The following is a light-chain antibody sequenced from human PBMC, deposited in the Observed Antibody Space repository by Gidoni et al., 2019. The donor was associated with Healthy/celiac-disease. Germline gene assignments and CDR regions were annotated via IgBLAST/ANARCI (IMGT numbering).Light chain of an antibody. J-gene: IGKJ3*01. V-gene: IGKV1-33*01. Sequence: QSPSSLSASVGDRVTITCQASQDISNYLNWYQQKPGKAPKLLIYDASNLETGVPSRFSGSGSGTDFTFTISSLQPEDIATYYCQQYDNLPLTFGPGTKVDIK. CDR2: DAS. CDR1: QDISNY. CDR3: QQYDNLPLT.